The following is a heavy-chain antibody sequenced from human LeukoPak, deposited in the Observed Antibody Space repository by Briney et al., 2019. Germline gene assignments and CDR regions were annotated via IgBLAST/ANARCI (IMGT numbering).Heavy chain of an antibody. CDR2: ISHDAKST. CDR3: AKDGGNYYDTAGNHLMRSYMDV. CDR1: GFTFSSYG. D-gene: IGHD3-22*01. Sequence: GGSLRLSCATSGFTFSSYGMHWVRQVPGKGLEWVTVISHDAKSTYHVDSVKGRFTISRHNSKNTLYLQMNSLRAEDTAVYYCAKDGGNYYDTAGNHLMRSYMDVWGKGTTVTVSS. V-gene: IGHV3-30*18. J-gene: IGHJ6*04.